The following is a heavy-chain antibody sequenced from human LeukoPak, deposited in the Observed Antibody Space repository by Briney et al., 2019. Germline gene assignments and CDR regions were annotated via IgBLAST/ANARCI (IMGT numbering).Heavy chain of an antibody. J-gene: IGHJ5*02. CDR2: ISYDGSNK. V-gene: IGHV3-30*04. D-gene: IGHD6-25*01. CDR1: GFTFSSYA. Sequence: PGRSLRLSCAASGFTFSSYAMHWVRQAPGKGLEWVAVISYDGSNKYYADSVKGRFTISRDNSKNTLYLQMNSLRAEDTAVYYCAKDRGRSGEFRFDPWGQGTLVTVSS. CDR3: AKDRGRSGEFRFDP.